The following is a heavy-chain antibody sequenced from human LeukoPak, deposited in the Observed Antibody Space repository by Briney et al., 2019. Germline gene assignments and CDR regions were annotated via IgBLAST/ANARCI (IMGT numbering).Heavy chain of an antibody. CDR1: GDSISSSSYY. D-gene: IGHD5-18*01. J-gene: IGHJ3*02. CDR2: VYYRGNA. CDR3: ARDESFRGYSYGRAAFDI. Sequence: PSETLSLTCSVSGDSISSSSYYWGWIRQPPGKGLEWIGSVYYRGNAHYNPSLKGRVIISADTSNNQFSLNLSSVTAADTAVYYCARDESFRGYSYGRAAFDIWGQGTMVTVSS. V-gene: IGHV4-39*07.